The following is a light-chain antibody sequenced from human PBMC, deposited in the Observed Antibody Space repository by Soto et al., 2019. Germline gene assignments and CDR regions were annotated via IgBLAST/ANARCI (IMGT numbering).Light chain of an antibody. CDR2: EVS. J-gene: IGLJ3*02. Sequence: QSALTQPPSASGSPGQSVTISCTGTSSDVGGYNYVSWYQQHPGKAPKLMIYEVSKRPSGVPDRLSGSKSGNTASLTISGLQAEDEADYYCCSYAGSYTFGVFGGGTKVTVL. V-gene: IGLV2-8*01. CDR3: CSYAGSYTFGV. CDR1: SSDVGGYNY.